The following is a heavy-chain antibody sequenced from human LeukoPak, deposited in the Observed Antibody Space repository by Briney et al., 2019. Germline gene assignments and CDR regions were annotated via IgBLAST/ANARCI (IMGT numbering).Heavy chain of an antibody. Sequence: GGSLRLSCAASGFTFSSYGMSWVRQAPGKGLEWVSAISGSGGSTYYADSVKGRFTISRDNAKNSLYLQMNGLRAEDTAVYYCLRDEVGATTEFDYWGQGTLVTVAS. D-gene: IGHD1-26*01. CDR1: GFTFSSYG. V-gene: IGHV3-23*01. CDR3: LRDEVGATTEFDY. J-gene: IGHJ4*02. CDR2: ISGSGGST.